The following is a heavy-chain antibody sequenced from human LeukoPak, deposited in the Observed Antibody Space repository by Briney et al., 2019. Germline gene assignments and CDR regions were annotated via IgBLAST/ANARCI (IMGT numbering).Heavy chain of an antibody. D-gene: IGHD3-3*01. V-gene: IGHV1-18*01. CDR1: GYTFTSYG. CDR3: ARSRLRFLEWLSNPDYYYYGMDV. Sequence: ASVKVSCKASGYTFTSYGISWVRQAPGQGLEWMGWSSAYNGNTNYAQKLQGRVTMTTDTSTSTAYMELRSLRSDDTAVYYCARSRLRFLEWLSNPDYYYYGMDVWGQGTTVTVSS. CDR2: SSAYNGNT. J-gene: IGHJ6*02.